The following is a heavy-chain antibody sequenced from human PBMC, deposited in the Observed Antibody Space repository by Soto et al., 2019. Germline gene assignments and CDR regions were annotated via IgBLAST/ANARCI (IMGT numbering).Heavy chain of an antibody. CDR2: LSDSGASI. CDR3: ARGVWLRTTWQTSEY. V-gene: IGHV3-23*01. D-gene: IGHD5-12*01. Sequence: GGSLRLSCTASGFTFSRHAMTWVRQAPGKGLEWVSGLSDSGASIYYADSVKGRFTISRDNSMNTLYLQMNTLRAEDTAVYYCARGVWLRTTWQTSEYWGQGLLVTVSS. CDR1: GFTFSRHA. J-gene: IGHJ1*01.